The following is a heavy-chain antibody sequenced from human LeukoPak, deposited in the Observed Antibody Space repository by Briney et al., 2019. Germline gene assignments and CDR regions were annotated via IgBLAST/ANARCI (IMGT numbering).Heavy chain of an antibody. CDR1: GFTVSSNY. V-gene: IGHV3-66*02. CDR2: IYSGGST. CDR3: AREPGYYDFWSGYSPAFDI. J-gene: IGHJ3*02. Sequence: HPGGSLRLSCAASGFTVSSNYMSWVRQAPGKGLEWVSVIYSGGSTYYADSVKGRFTISRDNSKNTLYLQMNSLRAEDTAVYYCAREPGYYDFWSGYSPAFDIWGQGTMVTVSS. D-gene: IGHD3-3*01.